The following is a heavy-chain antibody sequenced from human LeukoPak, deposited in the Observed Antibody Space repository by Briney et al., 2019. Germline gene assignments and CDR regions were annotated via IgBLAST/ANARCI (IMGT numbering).Heavy chain of an antibody. Sequence: GGSLRLSCAASGFTLSSYAMSWVRQAPGKGLEWVSSISGSSTYIYYADSVKGRFTISRDNANDSLYLQMNSLRADDTAVYYCARAALAAPDYWGQGTLVTVSS. CDR3: ARAALAAPDY. J-gene: IGHJ4*02. V-gene: IGHV3-21*01. D-gene: IGHD6-19*01. CDR1: GFTLSSYA. CDR2: ISGSSTYI.